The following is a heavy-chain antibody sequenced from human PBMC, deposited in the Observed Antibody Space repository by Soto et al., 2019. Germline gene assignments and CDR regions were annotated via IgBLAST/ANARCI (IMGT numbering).Heavy chain of an antibody. CDR3: ARDRLPMVVVVMGWFDP. CDR2: ISGSGNTI. D-gene: IGHD3-22*01. V-gene: IGHV3-11*01. Sequence: PGGALRLSCADSGFSFRDYYMSRISQAPGKGLEWISYISGSGNTIYYADSVKGRFIISRDNAKNSLFLQMNSLRADDTAVYYCARDRLPMVVVVMGWFDPWGQGTLVTVSS. CDR1: GFSFRDYY. J-gene: IGHJ5*02.